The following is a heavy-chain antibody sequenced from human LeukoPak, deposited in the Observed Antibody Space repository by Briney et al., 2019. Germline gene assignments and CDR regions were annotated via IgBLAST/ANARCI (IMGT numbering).Heavy chain of an antibody. V-gene: IGHV3-21*01. Sequence: GGSLRLSCAASGFTFSSYSMNWVRQAPGKGLEWVSSISSSSSYIYYADSVKGRFTISRDNAKNSLYLQMNSLRAEDTAVHYCARSLGVFGFDYWGQGTLVTVSS. CDR1: GFTFSSYS. J-gene: IGHJ4*02. CDR2: ISSSSSYI. D-gene: IGHD2-21*01. CDR3: ARSLGVFGFDY.